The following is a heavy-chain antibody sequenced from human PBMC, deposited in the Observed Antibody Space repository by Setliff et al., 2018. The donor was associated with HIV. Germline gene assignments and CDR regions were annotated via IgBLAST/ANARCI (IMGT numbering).Heavy chain of an antibody. CDR3: ARGRAYSSGWGLLRNYYMDV. CDR1: GGSFSGYY. J-gene: IGHJ6*03. V-gene: IGHV4-34*01. CDR2: INHSGST. D-gene: IGHD6-19*01. Sequence: SETLSLTCAVYGGSFSGYYWTWIRQSPGKGLEWIGEINHSGSTNYNPPLKSRVTISVDTSKNQFSLKLHSMTAADTAVYFCARGRAYSSGWGLLRNYYMDVWGKGTTVTVSS.